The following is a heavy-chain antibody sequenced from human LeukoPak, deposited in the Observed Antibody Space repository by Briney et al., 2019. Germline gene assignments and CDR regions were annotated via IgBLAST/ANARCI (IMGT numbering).Heavy chain of an antibody. Sequence: ASVKVSXKASGGTFSSYAISWVRQAPGQGLEWMGGIIPIFDTANYAQKFQGRVTITTDESTSTAYMELSSLRSEDTAVYYCARDLVLRGYSYGGLDYWGQGTLVTVSS. CDR2: IIPIFDTA. CDR3: ARDLVLRGYSYGGLDY. D-gene: IGHD5-18*01. J-gene: IGHJ4*02. V-gene: IGHV1-69*05. CDR1: GGTFSSYA.